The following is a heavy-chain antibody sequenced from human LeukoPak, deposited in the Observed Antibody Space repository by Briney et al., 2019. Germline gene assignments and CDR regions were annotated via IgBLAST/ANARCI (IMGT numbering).Heavy chain of an antibody. J-gene: IGHJ4*02. Sequence: GGSLRLSCAASGFTFSSYAMIWVRQSPEKGLEWASSITGGGDGTYYADSVRGRFTISRDNSKNTLYLKMNSLRAEDTAVYFCVKGFVHPTYYFEYWGQGTLVTVSS. CDR1: GFTFSSYA. CDR2: ITGGGDGT. CDR3: VKGFVHPTYYFEY. D-gene: IGHD3-10*01. V-gene: IGHV3-23*01.